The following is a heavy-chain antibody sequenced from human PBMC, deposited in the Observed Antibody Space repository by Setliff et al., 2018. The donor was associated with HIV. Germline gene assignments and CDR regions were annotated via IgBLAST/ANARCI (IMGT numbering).Heavy chain of an antibody. J-gene: IGHJ4*02. D-gene: IGHD6-19*01. CDR2: ISGSGDNT. V-gene: IGHV3-23*01. CDR1: GFTFSNYA. Sequence: GGSLRLSCAASGFTFSNYALSWVRQAPGKGLEWVSGISGSGDNTYYGDSVKGRFSISRDNSKNTLYLHMNSLRAEDTAVYYCAKDREEVIAVAGTPYYFDYWGQGTLVTVSS. CDR3: AKDREEVIAVAGTPYYFDY.